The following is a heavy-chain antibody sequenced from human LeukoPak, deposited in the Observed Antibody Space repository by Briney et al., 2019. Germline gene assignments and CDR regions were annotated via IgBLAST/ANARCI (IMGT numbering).Heavy chain of an antibody. CDR2: IYYSGST. CDR1: GGSISNSSYF. D-gene: IGHD3-10*01. V-gene: IGHV4-31*03. CDR3: ARAPGSYYNRFDY. Sequence: SETLSLTCSVSGGSISNSSYFWGWIRQHPGKGLEWIGYIYYSGSTYYNPSLKSRVTISVDTSKNQFSLKLSSVTAADTAVYYCARAPGSYYNRFDYWGQGTLVTVSS. J-gene: IGHJ4*02.